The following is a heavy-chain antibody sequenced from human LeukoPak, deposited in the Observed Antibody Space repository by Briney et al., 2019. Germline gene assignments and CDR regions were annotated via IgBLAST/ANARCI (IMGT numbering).Heavy chain of an antibody. V-gene: IGHV4-39*07. D-gene: IGHD6-13*01. CDR1: GFTFSSYS. CDR2: IYYSGST. J-gene: IGHJ6*03. Sequence: PGGSLRLSCAASGFTFSSYSMNWVRQAPGKGLEWIGSIYYSGSTYYNPSLKSRVTISVDTSKNQFSLKLSSVTAADTAVYYCARGSSSWLDYYMDVWGKGTTVTVSS. CDR3: ARGSSSWLDYYMDV.